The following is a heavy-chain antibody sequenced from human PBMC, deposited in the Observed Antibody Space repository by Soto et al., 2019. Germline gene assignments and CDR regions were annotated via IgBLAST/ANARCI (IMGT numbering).Heavy chain of an antibody. CDR2: INHSGST. CDR1: GGSVSSNSYS. CDR3: ASISQGYSYGPRALYGMDV. D-gene: IGHD5-18*01. J-gene: IGHJ6*02. Sequence: SETLSLTCTVSGGSVSSNSYSWGWIRQPPGKGLEWIGEINHSGSTNYNPSLKSRVTISVDTSKNQFSLKLSSVTAADTAVYYCASISQGYSYGPRALYGMDVWGQGTKVTVSS. V-gene: IGHV4-39*07.